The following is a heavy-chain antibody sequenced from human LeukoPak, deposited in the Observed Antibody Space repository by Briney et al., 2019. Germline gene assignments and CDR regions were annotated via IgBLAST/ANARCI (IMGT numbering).Heavy chain of an antibody. V-gene: IGHV3-30-3*01. CDR1: GFTLSSYA. CDR2: ISYDGDHK. CDR3: ATPGQWPVYFDY. D-gene: IGHD6-19*01. Sequence: GGSLRLSCAASGFTLSSYAMHWGRQAPGKGLEWVAVISYDGDHKYYGDSMKGRFTISRDNSRNTLYLQMSSLRADDTAVYYCATPGQWPVYFDYWGPGIQVTVSS. J-gene: IGHJ4*02.